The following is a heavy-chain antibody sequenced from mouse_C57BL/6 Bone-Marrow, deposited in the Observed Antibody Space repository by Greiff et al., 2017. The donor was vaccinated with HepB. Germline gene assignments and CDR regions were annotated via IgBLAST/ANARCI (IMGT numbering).Heavy chain of an antibody. CDR3: TRSIYYGIPFAY. J-gene: IGHJ3*01. V-gene: IGHV1-15*01. CDR2: IDPEPGGT. CDR1: GYTFTDYE. Sequence: VQLQQSGAELVRPGASVTLSCKASGYTFTDYELHWVKQTPVHGLEWIGAIDPEPGGTASNQKFKGKAILTADKSSSTAYMELRSLTSEDSAVYYCTRSIYYGIPFAYWGQGTLVTVSA. D-gene: IGHD2-1*01.